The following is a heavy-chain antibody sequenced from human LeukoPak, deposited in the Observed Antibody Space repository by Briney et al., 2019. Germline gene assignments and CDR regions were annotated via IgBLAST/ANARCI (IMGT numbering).Heavy chain of an antibody. J-gene: IGHJ3*02. D-gene: IGHD2-2*01. Sequence: SETLSLTCTVSGGSISCGSYYWSWIRQPAGKGLEWIGRIYTSGSTNYNPSLKSRVTISVDTSKNQFSLKLSSVTAADTAVYYCARESRVDDAFDIWGQGTMVTVSS. V-gene: IGHV4-61*02. CDR2: IYTSGST. CDR3: ARESRVDDAFDI. CDR1: GGSISCGSYY.